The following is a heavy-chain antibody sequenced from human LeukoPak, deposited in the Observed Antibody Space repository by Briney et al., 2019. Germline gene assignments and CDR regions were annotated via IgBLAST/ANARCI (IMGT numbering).Heavy chain of an antibody. J-gene: IGHJ4*02. V-gene: IGHV3-74*01. CDR1: GFTFTSYW. Sequence: RGSLRLSCSASGFTFTSYWMHWVRQVPGKGLVWVSRIHSDGTSTNYADSVKGRFTISRDNAKNTLYLQMNSLRVEDTAVYYCARGHSVRGDYWGQGTLVTVSS. CDR3: ARGHSVRGDY. CDR2: IHSDGTST. D-gene: IGHD3-10*02.